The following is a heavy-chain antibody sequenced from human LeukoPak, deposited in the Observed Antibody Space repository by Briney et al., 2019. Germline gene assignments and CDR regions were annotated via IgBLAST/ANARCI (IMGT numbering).Heavy chain of an antibody. Sequence: PGRSLRLSCAASGLTFSSYAMHWVRQAPGKGLEWVAVISYDGSNKYYADSVKGRFTISRDNSKNTLYLQMNSLRAEDTAVYYCARDVSAVLGGGYFDYWGQGTLVTVSS. CDR3: ARDVSAVLGGGYFDY. D-gene: IGHD2-8*02. CDR2: ISYDGSNK. V-gene: IGHV3-30-3*01. CDR1: GLTFSSYA. J-gene: IGHJ4*02.